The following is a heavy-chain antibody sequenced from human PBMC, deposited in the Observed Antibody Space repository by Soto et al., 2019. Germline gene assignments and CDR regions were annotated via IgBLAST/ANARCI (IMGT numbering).Heavy chain of an antibody. CDR1: GFTFSSYW. V-gene: IGHV3-7*03. CDR2: IKQDGSEK. D-gene: IGHD1-26*01. Sequence: GGSLRLSCAASGFTFSSYWMSWVRQAPGKGLEWVANIKQDGSEKYYVDSVKGRFTISRDNAKNSLYLQMNSLRAEDTAVYYCARALHPYSGSYYDYWGQGTLVTVSS. CDR3: ARALHPYSGSYYDY. J-gene: IGHJ4*02.